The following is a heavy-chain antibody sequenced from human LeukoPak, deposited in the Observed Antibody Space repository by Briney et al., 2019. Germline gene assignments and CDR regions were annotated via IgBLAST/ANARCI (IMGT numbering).Heavy chain of an antibody. CDR2: IYYSGST. CDR1: GGSISSSSYY. CDR3: ARLGIAVAGTDWFDP. J-gene: IGHJ5*02. D-gene: IGHD6-19*01. Sequence: PSETLSLTCTVSGGSISSSSYYWGWIRQPPGKGLEWIGSIYYSGSTYYNPSLKSRVTISVDTSKNQFSLKLSSVTAADTAVYYCARLGIAVAGTDWFDPWGQGTLVTVSS. V-gene: IGHV4-39*01.